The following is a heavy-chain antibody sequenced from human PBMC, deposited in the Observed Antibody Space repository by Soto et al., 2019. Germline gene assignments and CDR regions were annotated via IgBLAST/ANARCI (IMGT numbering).Heavy chain of an antibody. CDR3: ARESLENWNYGGFDY. CDR1: GGNISSYY. CDR2: IYYSGST. J-gene: IGHJ4*02. D-gene: IGHD1-7*01. Sequence: SETLSLTCTVSGGNISSYYWSWIRQPPGKGLEWIGYIYYSGSTNYNPSLKSRVTISVDTSKNQFSLKLSSVTAADTAVYYCARESLENWNYGGFDYWGQGTLVTVSS. V-gene: IGHV4-59*01.